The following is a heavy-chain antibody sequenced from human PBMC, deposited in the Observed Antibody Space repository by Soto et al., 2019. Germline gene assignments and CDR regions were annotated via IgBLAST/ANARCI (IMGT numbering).Heavy chain of an antibody. D-gene: IGHD3-22*01. J-gene: IGHJ4*02. CDR3: ARGRGDGDGYYLYYFDY. V-gene: IGHV4-31*03. Sequence: ASETLSLTCSVSDDSITSGSFYWSWIRQHPGKGLEWIGYIYSSGNTFYNPSLKSRLTISIDTSKNHFSLNLTSVTVADSAVYFCARGRGDGDGYYLYYFDYWGQGTLVTVSS. CDR2: IYSSGNT. CDR1: DDSITSGSFY.